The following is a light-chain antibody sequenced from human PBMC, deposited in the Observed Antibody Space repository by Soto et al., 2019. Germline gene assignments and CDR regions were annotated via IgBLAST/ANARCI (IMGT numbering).Light chain of an antibody. Sequence: EIQMTQSPSTLSASLGYIVTITCRASHSISSWLAWYQQKPGKAPKLLIDDASSLESGVPSRFSGSGSGAEFTLTISSLKPDDFATYYCQQYNSYWTFGQGTKVDIK. J-gene: IGKJ1*01. CDR2: DAS. V-gene: IGKV1-5*01. CDR3: QQYNSYWT. CDR1: HSISSW.